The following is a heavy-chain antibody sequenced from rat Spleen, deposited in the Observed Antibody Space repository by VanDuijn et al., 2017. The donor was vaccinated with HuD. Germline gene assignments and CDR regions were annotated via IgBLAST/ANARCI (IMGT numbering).Heavy chain of an antibody. CDR3: ARPTTGIPFNY. V-gene: IGHV5-17*01. Sequence: EVQLVESGGGLVQPGRSLKLSCSASGFTFSDYTMAWVRQAPKKGLEWVAAIVDDGSNTFYRDSVKGRFTISRDNAKSTLYLQVDRLRSEDKAIYYCARPTTGIPFNYWGQGVMVTVSS. D-gene: IGHD1-9*01. J-gene: IGHJ2*01. CDR1: GFTFSDYT. CDR2: IVDDGSNT.